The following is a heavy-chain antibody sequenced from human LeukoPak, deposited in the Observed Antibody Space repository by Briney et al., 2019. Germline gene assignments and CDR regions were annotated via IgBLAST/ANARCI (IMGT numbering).Heavy chain of an antibody. J-gene: IGHJ4*02. CDR2: INHSGST. V-gene: IGHV4-34*01. CDR3: ARGLDQYGSGSYYNDY. Sequence: SETLSLTCAVYGGSFSGYYWSWIRQPPGKGLEWIGEINHSGSTNYNPSLKSRVNISVDTSKNQFSLKLSSVTAADTAVYYCARGLDQYGSGSYYNDYWGQGTLVTVSS. CDR1: GGSFSGYY. D-gene: IGHD3-10*01.